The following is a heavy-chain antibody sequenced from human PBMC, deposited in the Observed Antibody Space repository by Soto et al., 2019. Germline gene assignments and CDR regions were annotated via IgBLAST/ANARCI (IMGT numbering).Heavy chain of an antibody. J-gene: IGHJ4*02. CDR2: MNPNSGNT. CDR1: GYIFTSYD. CDR3: AREPNYFDY. Sequence: ASVKVSCKASGYIFTSYDINWVRQATGQGLEWMGWMNPNSGNTGYAQKLQGRATMTTDTSMSTAYMELRSLRSDDTAVYYCAREPNYFDYWGQGTLVTVSS. V-gene: IGHV1-8*01.